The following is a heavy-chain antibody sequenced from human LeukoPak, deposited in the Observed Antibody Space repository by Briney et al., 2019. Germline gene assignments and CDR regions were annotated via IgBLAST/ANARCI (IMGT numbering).Heavy chain of an antibody. CDR2: ISYDGSNK. J-gene: IGHJ4*02. CDR3: ARDFYYDSSGYLDY. V-gene: IGHV3-30-3*01. CDR1: GFTFSSYA. D-gene: IGHD3-22*01. Sequence: GGSLRLSCAASGFTFSSYAMHWVRQAPGKGLEWVAVISYDGSNKYYADSVKGRFTISRDNSENTLYLQMNSLRAEDTAVYYCARDFYYDSSGYLDYWGQGTLVTVSS.